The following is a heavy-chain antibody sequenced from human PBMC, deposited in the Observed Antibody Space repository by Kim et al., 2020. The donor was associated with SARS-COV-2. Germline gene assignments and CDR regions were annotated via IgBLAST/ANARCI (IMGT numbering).Heavy chain of an antibody. Sequence: DGSTNSYVDSVKGRFTIYRDNAKNSLYLQMSSLRPEDTALYYCGRSTAGISWGQGALVIVSS. CDR2: DGSTN. CDR3: GRSTAGIS. J-gene: IGHJ5*02. D-gene: IGHD6-19*01. V-gene: IGHV3-7*01.